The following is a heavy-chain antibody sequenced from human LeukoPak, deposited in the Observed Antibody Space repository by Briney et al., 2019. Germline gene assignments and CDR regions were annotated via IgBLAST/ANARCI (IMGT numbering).Heavy chain of an antibody. V-gene: IGHV1-3*01. Sequence: PLASVKVSCKASGYTFTSYAMHWVRQAPGQRLEWMGWINAGNGNTKYSQKFQGRVTITRDTSASTAYMELSSLRSEDTAVYYCARDDRSLNEYSGSGTDYWGQGTLVTVSS. CDR1: GYTFTSYA. CDR3: ARDDRSLNEYSGSGTDY. J-gene: IGHJ4*02. CDR2: INAGNGNT. D-gene: IGHD1-26*01.